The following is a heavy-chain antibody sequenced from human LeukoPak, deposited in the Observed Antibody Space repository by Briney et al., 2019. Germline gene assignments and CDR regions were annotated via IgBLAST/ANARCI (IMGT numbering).Heavy chain of an antibody. CDR1: GFTFSSYE. J-gene: IGHJ4*02. V-gene: IGHV3-48*03. Sequence: GGSLRLSCAASGFTFSSYEMNWVRQAPGKGLEWVSYISSSGSTIYYADSVKDRFTISRDNAKNSLYLQMNSLRAEDTAVYYCARFIAAPYYFDYWGRGTLVTVSS. CDR2: ISSSGSTI. D-gene: IGHD6-13*01. CDR3: ARFIAAPYYFDY.